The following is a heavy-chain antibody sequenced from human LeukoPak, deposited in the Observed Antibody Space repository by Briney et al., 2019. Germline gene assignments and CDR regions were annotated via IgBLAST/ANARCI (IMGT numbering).Heavy chain of an antibody. V-gene: IGHV4-39*01. CDR2: IHYSGST. J-gene: IGHJ4*02. D-gene: IGHD6-19*01. CDR1: GGSIGSSSYY. Sequence: SETLSLTCTVSGGSIGSSSYYWNWIRQPPGKGLEWIGSIHYSGSTYYNPSLKSRVTISIDTSKNQFSLKLSSVTAADTAVYYCARRYSSGFDYWGQGTLVTVSS. CDR3: ARRYSSGFDY.